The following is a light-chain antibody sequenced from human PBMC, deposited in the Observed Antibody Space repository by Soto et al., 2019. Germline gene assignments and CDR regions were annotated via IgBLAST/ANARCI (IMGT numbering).Light chain of an antibody. Sequence: AIPLTQSPSSLSASVGDRVTITCRASQGISSALAWYQQKPGKAPKLLIYDASSLERGVPSRFSGSGSGTDFTLTISSLQPGDFATYYCQQFNSYPRTFGQGTKVEIK. V-gene: IGKV1-13*02. CDR2: DAS. J-gene: IGKJ1*01. CDR1: QGISSA. CDR3: QQFNSYPRT.